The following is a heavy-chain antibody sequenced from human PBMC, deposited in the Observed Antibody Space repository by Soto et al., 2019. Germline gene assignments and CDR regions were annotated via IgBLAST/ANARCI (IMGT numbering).Heavy chain of an antibody. V-gene: IGHV3-11*06. CDR2: ISSSSSYT. CDR3: ARARVENGLAVAGRFDD. Sequence: GGSLRLSCAPSGFTFSAYDMNWILQAPGKGVERVSYISSSSSYTNYADSVKGRFTISRDNAKNSLYLQMNSLRAEDTAVYYGARARVENGLAVAGRFDDWGQGTLVAVSS. J-gene: IGHJ4*02. D-gene: IGHD6-19*01. CDR1: GFTFSAYD.